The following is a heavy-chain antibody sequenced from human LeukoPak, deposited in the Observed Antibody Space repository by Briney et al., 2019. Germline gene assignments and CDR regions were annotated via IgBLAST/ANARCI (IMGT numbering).Heavy chain of an antibody. CDR2: ISSSSSYI. J-gene: IGHJ4*02. CDR3: TRRGYYDSSIIDY. Sequence: GGSLRLSCAASGFTFSSYSMNWVRQAPGKGLEWVSSISSSSSYIYYADSVKGRFTISRDNAKNSLYLQMNSLKTEDTAVYYCTRRGYYDSSIIDYWGQGTLVTVSS. V-gene: IGHV3-21*04. D-gene: IGHD3-22*01. CDR1: GFTFSSYS.